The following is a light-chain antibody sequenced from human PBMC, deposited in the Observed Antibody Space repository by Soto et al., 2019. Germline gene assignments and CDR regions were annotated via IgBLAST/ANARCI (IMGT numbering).Light chain of an antibody. CDR1: QSVSSTY. CDR2: DAS. Sequence: EFVLTQSPGTLSLSPGERATLSCSASQSVSSTYLAWYQQKPGQAPRLLIYDASNRATGIPARFSGSAAGTDFTLSISSLQPDDFATYYCHQYNSYFQTFGQGTKVDI. J-gene: IGKJ1*01. CDR3: HQYNSYFQT. V-gene: IGKV3-20*01.